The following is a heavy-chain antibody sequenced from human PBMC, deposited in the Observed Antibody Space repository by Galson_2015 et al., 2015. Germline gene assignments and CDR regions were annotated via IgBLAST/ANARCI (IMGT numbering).Heavy chain of an antibody. CDR1: GFTFSRNG. J-gene: IGHJ4*02. D-gene: IGHD3-3*01. V-gene: IGHV3-33*01. CDR2: IWSDGINK. Sequence: SLRLSCAASGFTFSRNGMHWVRQAPGKGLEWVAFIWSDGINKNYADSVKGRFTISRDNSKNTLDLQMDSLEAEDTAVYYCAREYDGRQLDYWGQGTLVTVSS. CDR3: AREYDGRQLDY.